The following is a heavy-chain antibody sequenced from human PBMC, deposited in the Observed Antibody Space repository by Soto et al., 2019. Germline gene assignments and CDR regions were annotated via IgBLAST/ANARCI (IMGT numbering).Heavy chain of an antibody. CDR1: GGSISSGGYY. D-gene: IGHD4-17*01. J-gene: IGHJ5*02. CDR3: ARMTTVTNVAP. V-gene: IGHV4-31*03. Sequence: SETLSLTCTVSGGSISSGGYYWSWIRQHPGKGLEWIGYIYYSGSTYYNPSLKSRVTISVDTSKNQFSLKLSSVTAADMAVYYCARMTTVTNVAPRGQGTLVTVSS. CDR2: IYYSGST.